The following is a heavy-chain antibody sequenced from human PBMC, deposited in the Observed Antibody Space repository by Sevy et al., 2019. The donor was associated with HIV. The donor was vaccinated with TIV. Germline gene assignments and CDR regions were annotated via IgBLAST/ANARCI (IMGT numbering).Heavy chain of an antibody. V-gene: IGHV3-30*02. CDR2: IRYDGSTR. Sequence: GGSLRLSCAASGFTFSTYGMHWVRQAPGKGLEWVTFIRYDGSTRYYADSVKGRFIVSRDNSKNMLSLQLNNLRPEDTAVYYCAKGLGMVQGALLSDDIWGQWTMVTVSS. D-gene: IGHD3-10*01. CDR1: GFTFSTYG. J-gene: IGHJ3*02. CDR3: AKGLGMVQGALLSDDI.